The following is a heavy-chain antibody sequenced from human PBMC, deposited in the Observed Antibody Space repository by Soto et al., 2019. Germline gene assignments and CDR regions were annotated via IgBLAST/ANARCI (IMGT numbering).Heavy chain of an antibody. CDR3: AKDMKSNWNDDDY. J-gene: IGHJ4*01. CDR1: GFTFSSYI. Sequence: GGSLRLSCAASGFTFSSYIMNWVRQAPGKGLEWVSAISGSGDTTYYADSVKGRFTISRDNSTNTLYLQMNRLRVEYTAVYYCAKDMKSNWNDDDYWGHGILVTVSS. CDR2: ISGSGDTT. V-gene: IGHV3-23*01. D-gene: IGHD1-20*01.